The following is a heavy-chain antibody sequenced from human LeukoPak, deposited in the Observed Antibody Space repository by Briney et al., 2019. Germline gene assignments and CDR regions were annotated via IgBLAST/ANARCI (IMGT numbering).Heavy chain of an antibody. D-gene: IGHD3-16*01. J-gene: IGHJ4*02. CDR2: IIPIFGTA. Sequence: GASVTVSFTSSAGTFSIYAISWVRQAPGQGLEWMGGIIPIFGTANYAQKVQGRVTFTADESTSTAYMELSSLRSEDTDVYYCAREGRSGGFDYWGQGTLVTVSS. V-gene: IGHV1-69*13. CDR1: AGTFSIYA. CDR3: AREGRSGGFDY.